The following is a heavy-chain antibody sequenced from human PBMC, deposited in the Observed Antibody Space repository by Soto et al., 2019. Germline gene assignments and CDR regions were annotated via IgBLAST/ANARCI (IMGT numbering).Heavy chain of an antibody. Sequence: GGSLSLSCAASGFTFSSYWISWVRQAPGKGLEWVANIKQDGSEKYYVDSVKGRFTISRDNAKNSLYLQMNSLRAEDTAVYYCARDSSGYYHPFDYWGQGTLVTVSS. D-gene: IGHD3-22*01. CDR2: IKQDGSEK. CDR1: GFTFSSYW. V-gene: IGHV3-7*03. CDR3: ARDSSGYYHPFDY. J-gene: IGHJ4*02.